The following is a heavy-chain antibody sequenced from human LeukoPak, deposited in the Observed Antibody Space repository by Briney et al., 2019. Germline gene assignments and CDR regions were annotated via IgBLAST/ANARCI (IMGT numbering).Heavy chain of an antibody. Sequence: PGGSLRLSCAVSGFTFSSYWMHWVRQAPGKGLVWVSRINSDGSSTSYADSVKGRFTISRDNAKNTLYLQMNSLRAEDTAVYYCATLNPLGYCSSTSCPNFDYWGQGTLVTVSS. CDR1: GFTFSSYW. J-gene: IGHJ4*02. CDR3: ATLNPLGYCSSTSCPNFDY. D-gene: IGHD2-2*01. V-gene: IGHV3-74*01. CDR2: INSDGSST.